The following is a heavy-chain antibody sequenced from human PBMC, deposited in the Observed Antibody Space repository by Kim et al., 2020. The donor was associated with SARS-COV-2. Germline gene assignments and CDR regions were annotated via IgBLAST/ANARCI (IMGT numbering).Heavy chain of an antibody. CDR1: GGSFSGYY. CDR3: ARTKDIVVVPAAHWFDP. D-gene: IGHD2-2*01. CDR2: INHSGST. J-gene: IGHJ5*02. Sequence: SETLSLTCAVYGGSFSGYYWSWIRQPPGKGLEWIGEINHSGSTNYNPSLKSRVTISVDTSKNQFSLKLSSVTAADTAVYYCARTKDIVVVPAAHWFDPWGQGTLVTVSS. V-gene: IGHV4-34*01.